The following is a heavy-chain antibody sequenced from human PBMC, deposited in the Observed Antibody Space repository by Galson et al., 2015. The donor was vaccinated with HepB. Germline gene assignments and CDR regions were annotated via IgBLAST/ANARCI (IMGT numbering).Heavy chain of an antibody. Sequence: CAISGDSVSSNSAAWYWIRQSPPRGIAWLGRTYYRAKWSSDYAVSVRGRITINPDTSKNQFSLHLNFVTPEDTAVYYCARVAGTIHYYGMDVCGQVTTGTVS. V-gene: IGHV6-1*01. CDR1: GDSVSSNSAA. J-gene: IGHJ6*02. CDR2: TYYRAKWSS. D-gene: IGHD2-15*01. CDR3: ARVAGTIHYYGMDV.